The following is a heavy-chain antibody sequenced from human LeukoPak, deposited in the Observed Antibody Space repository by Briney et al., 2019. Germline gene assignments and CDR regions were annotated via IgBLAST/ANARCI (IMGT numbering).Heavy chain of an antibody. CDR3: AHMSPLDAFDI. CDR1: GFSLSTSGVG. Sequence: SGPTLVNPTQTLTLTCSFSGFSLSTSGVGVGWVRQPPGKALEWLALIYWDDDKRYSPSLKSRLPITKDTSKNQVVLTMTNMDPVDTATYYCAHMSPLDAFDIWGQGTMVTVSS. CDR2: IYWDDDK. J-gene: IGHJ3*02. V-gene: IGHV2-5*02.